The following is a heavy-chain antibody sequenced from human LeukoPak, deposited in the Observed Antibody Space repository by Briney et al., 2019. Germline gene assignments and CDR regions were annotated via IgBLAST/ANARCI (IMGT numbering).Heavy chain of an antibody. CDR2: IWYDGSKA. D-gene: IGHD3-22*01. Sequence: GGSLRLSCAASGFIFNDYGMPWVRQAPGKGLEWVAAIWYDGSKAYYGDSVKGRFAISRDSAISTLFLQMNSLRVEDTAVYYCAKDYYYDSSGYDAFDLWGQGTMVTVSS. CDR1: GFIFNDYG. V-gene: IGHV3-33*06. CDR3: AKDYYYDSSGYDAFDL. J-gene: IGHJ3*01.